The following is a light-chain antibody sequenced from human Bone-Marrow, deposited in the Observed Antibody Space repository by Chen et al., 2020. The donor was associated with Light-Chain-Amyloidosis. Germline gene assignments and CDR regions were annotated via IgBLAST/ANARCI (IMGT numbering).Light chain of an antibody. Sequence: DIQLTQSPSTLSASIGDRVTLTCRASQSIRSWLAWYQQKPGKAPRLLIYATSTLHSGVPSRFSGSGSGTDFTLTIPDLQPDDFTTYYCHQYYTSPWTFGQGTKVDLK. CDR1: QSIRSW. V-gene: IGKV1-5*01. CDR3: HQYYTSPWT. CDR2: ATS. J-gene: IGKJ1*01.